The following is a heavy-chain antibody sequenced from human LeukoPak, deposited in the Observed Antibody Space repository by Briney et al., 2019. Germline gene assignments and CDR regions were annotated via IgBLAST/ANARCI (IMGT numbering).Heavy chain of an antibody. V-gene: IGHV3-48*04. D-gene: IGHD3-10*01. CDR3: ARISVIRGLSSFDS. Sequence: SGGSLRLSCAASGFTFSSYSMSWVRQAPGKGLEWVSYISSTSNTMYYADSVKGRFTISRDNAKTSLYLQMNSLTPEDTAVYYCARISVIRGLSSFDSWGQGTLVTVSS. J-gene: IGHJ4*02. CDR1: GFTFSSYS. CDR2: ISSTSNTM.